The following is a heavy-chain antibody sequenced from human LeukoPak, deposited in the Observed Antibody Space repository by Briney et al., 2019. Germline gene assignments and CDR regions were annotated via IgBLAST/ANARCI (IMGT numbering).Heavy chain of an antibody. Sequence: GGSLRLSCAASGFSFSSYAMSWVRQAPGKGLEWVSAISGGGGTTYYADPVKGRFTISRDNSRNTLYLQMNSLRVEDTAVYYCARPYPYYYDSSGYYFQHWDQGTLVTVSS. CDR1: GFSFSSYA. D-gene: IGHD3-22*01. J-gene: IGHJ1*01. CDR3: ARPYPYYYDSSGYYFQH. CDR2: ISGGGGTT. V-gene: IGHV3-23*01.